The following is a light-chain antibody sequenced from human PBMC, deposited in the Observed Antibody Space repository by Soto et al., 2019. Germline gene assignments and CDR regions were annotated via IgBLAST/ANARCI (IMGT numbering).Light chain of an antibody. CDR3: QQRSNWPSWT. J-gene: IGKJ1*01. CDR1: QSVSSY. V-gene: IGKV3-11*01. Sequence: EIVLTQSPATLSLSPGERATLSCRASQSVSSYLAWYQQKPGQAPRLLIYDASNRATGIPARFSGSGSGTDLTLTISSQEPEDFAVYYCQQRSNWPSWTFGQGTKVEIK. CDR2: DAS.